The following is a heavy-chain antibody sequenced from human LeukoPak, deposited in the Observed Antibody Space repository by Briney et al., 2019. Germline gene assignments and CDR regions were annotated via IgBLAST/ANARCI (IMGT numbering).Heavy chain of an antibody. CDR2: MNPNSGNT. CDR3: ARVAYSSSWYGGVDWFDP. D-gene: IGHD6-13*01. Sequence: GASVKVSCKASGYTFTSYDINWVRQATGQGLEWMGWMNPNSGNTGYAQKFQGRVTITRNTSISTAYMELSSLRSEDTAVYYCARVAYSSSWYGGVDWFDPWGQGTLVTVSS. V-gene: IGHV1-8*03. CDR1: GYTFTSYD. J-gene: IGHJ5*02.